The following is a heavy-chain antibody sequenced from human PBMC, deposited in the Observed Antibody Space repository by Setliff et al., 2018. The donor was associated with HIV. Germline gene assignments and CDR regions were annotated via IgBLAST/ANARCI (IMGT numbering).Heavy chain of an antibody. Sequence: PGGSLRLSCAASGFTFISYAMSWVRQAPGKGLEWVSVISGSGGSTYYADSVKGRFTISRDNSKNTLYLRLNSLRAEDTAIYYCAKDLGNYYYMDVWGKGTTVIVSS. J-gene: IGHJ6*03. CDR2: ISGSGGST. CDR3: AKDLGNYYYMDV. CDR1: GFTFISYA. V-gene: IGHV3-23*01. D-gene: IGHD3-10*01.